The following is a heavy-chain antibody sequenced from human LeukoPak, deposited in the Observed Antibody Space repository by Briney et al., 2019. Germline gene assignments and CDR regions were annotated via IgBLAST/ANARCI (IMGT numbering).Heavy chain of an antibody. CDR1: GGTFSSYA. D-gene: IGHD1-14*01. Sequence: SVKVSCKASGGTFSSYAISWVRQAPGQGLEWMGGIIPILGTANYAQKFQGRVTITTDESTSTAYMELSSLRSEDTAVYYCARSKNPGNPGGAFDIWGQGTMVTVSS. J-gene: IGHJ3*02. CDR3: ARSKNPGNPGGAFDI. CDR2: IIPILGTA. V-gene: IGHV1-69*05.